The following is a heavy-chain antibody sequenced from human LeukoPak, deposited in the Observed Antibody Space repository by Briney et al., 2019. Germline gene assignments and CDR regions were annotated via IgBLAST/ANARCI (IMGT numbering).Heavy chain of an antibody. V-gene: IGHV4-39*07. CDR3: ASSVDTAINY. CDR1: GGSISSSTYY. J-gene: IGHJ4*02. Sequence: PSETLSLTCTVSGGSISSSTYYWGWIRQPPGKGLEWIGSVYYTGSTYYNPSLKSRITVLLDTSKNQISLKLSSVTAADTAVYYCASSVDTAINYWGQGTLVTVSS. D-gene: IGHD5-18*01. CDR2: VYYTGST.